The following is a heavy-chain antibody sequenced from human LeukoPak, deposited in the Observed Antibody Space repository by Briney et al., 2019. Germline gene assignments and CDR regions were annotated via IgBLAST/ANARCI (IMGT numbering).Heavy chain of an antibody. J-gene: IGHJ4*02. V-gene: IGHV3-23*01. CDR3: AKAGGSSSWYSDLDY. D-gene: IGHD6-13*01. Sequence: GESLSLSCAVSGLTFSSYAMSWDRHAPGKWREWVSATSGRGGSTYYADSVKGRFTISRDNSKKTLYLQLNSLRAEDRAVYYCAKAGGSSSWYSDLDYWGQGTLVTVSS. CDR2: TSGRGGST. CDR1: GLTFSSYA.